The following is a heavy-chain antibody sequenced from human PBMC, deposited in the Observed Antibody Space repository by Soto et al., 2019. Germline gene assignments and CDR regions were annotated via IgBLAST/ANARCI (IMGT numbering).Heavy chain of an antibody. V-gene: IGHV3-30-3*01. CDR3: ARDRSMVVVVPGY. CDR2: ISHDGGNH. D-gene: IGHD2-2*01. CDR1: GFTFSSYA. Sequence: QVHLVESGGGVVQPGRSLRLSCAASGFTFSSYAMHWVRQAPGKGLEWVALISHDGGNHYYADSVKGRFTISRDNSKNMVYLQINSLRVDATAVYYCARDRSMVVVVPGYWGQGTLVTVSS. J-gene: IGHJ4*02.